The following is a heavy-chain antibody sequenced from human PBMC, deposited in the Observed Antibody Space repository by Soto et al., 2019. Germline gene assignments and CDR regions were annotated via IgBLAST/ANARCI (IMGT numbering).Heavy chain of an antibody. CDR1: GGTFSSYA. Sequence: SVKVSCKASGGTFSSYAISWVRQAPGQGLEWMGGIIPIFGTANYAQKFQGRVTITADESTSTAYMELSSLRSEDTAVYYCARDKGIAAAGRQVGFDYWGQGTLVTVSS. V-gene: IGHV1-69*13. CDR2: IIPIFGTA. D-gene: IGHD6-13*01. J-gene: IGHJ4*02. CDR3: ARDKGIAAAGRQVGFDY.